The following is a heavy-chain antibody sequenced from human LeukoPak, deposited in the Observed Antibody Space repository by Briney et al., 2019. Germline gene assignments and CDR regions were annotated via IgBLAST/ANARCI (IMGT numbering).Heavy chain of an antibody. D-gene: IGHD3-10*01. J-gene: IGHJ4*02. V-gene: IGHV4-4*07. CDR1: GGSISSYY. CDR3: VLLSGSYISSVY. Sequence: SETLSLTCTVSGGSISSYYWSWIRQPAGKGLEWIGRIYTSGSTNYNPSLKSRVTISVDTSKNQFSLKLSSVTAADTAVYYCVLLSGSYISSVYWGQGTLVTVSS. CDR2: IYTSGST.